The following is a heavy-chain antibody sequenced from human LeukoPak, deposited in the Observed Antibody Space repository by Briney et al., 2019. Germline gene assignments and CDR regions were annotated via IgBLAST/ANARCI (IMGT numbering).Heavy chain of an antibody. J-gene: IGHJ4*02. Sequence: SVKVSCKASGGTFSSYAISWVRQAPGQGLEWMGGIIPIFGTANYAQKFQGRVTITADKSTSTAYMELSSLRSEDTAVYYCAKDPATWFGELLPLPDYWGQGTLVTVSS. V-gene: IGHV1-69*06. CDR2: IIPIFGTA. CDR3: AKDPATWFGELLPLPDY. CDR1: GGTFSSYA. D-gene: IGHD3-10*01.